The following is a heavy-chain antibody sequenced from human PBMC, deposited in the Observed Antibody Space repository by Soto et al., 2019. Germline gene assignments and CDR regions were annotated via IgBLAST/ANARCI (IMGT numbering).Heavy chain of an antibody. V-gene: IGHV1-69*12. CDR2: IIPIFGTA. Sequence: QVQLVQSGAEVKKPGSSVKVSCKASGGTFSSYAISWVRQAPGQGLEWMGGIIPIFGTANYAQKYQGRGTITADDSTSTAYMELSSLRSEDTAVYYCAREGGSVLVTSHYYYYYGMDVWGQGPTVTVSS. J-gene: IGHJ6*02. CDR3: AREGGSVLVTSHYYYYYGMDV. D-gene: IGHD3-10*01. CDR1: GGTFSSYA.